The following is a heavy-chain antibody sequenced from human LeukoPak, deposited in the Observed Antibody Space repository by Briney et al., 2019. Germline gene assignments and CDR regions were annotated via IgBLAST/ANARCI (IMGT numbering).Heavy chain of an antibody. D-gene: IGHD6-6*01. CDR2: ISNNSNI. CDR1: GFTFSSYS. V-gene: IGHV3-21*01. CDR3: AREESSSSGYYFDY. Sequence: PGGSLRLSCAASGFTFSSYSMNWVRQAPGKGLEWVSSISNNSNIYYADSVKGRFTISRDNAKNSLYPQMNSLRAEDTAVYYCAREESSSSGYYFDYWGQGALVTVSS. J-gene: IGHJ4*02.